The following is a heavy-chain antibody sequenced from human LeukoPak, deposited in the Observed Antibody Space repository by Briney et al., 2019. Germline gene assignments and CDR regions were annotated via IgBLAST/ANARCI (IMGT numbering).Heavy chain of an antibody. CDR1: GYSFTIYW. J-gene: IGHJ5*02. CDR3: AITISNWFDP. V-gene: IGHV5-51*01. D-gene: IGHD2-2*01. Sequence: GESLKISCRVSGYSFTIYWIGWMRQMPGKGLEWMGIIYPGDSRTRYSPSFQGQVTISADNSISTAYLQWSSLRASDTAMYYCAITISNWFDPWGQGTLVTVSS. CDR2: IYPGDSRT.